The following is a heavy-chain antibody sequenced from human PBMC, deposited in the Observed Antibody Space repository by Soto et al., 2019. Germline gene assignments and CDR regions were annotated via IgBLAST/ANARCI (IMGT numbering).Heavy chain of an antibody. D-gene: IGHD3-3*01. J-gene: IGHJ4*02. Sequence: EVQLVESGGGLVQPGGSLKLSCAASGFTFSGSAMHWVRQASGKGLEWVGRIRSKANSYATAYAVSLKGRFTISRDDSRNTAYLQMNSLKTEDTAVYYCARVVYDFWSGDPKGLDYWGQGTVVTVSS. CDR3: ARVVYDFWSGDPKGLDY. V-gene: IGHV3-73*02. CDR1: GFTFSGSA. CDR2: IRSKANSYAT.